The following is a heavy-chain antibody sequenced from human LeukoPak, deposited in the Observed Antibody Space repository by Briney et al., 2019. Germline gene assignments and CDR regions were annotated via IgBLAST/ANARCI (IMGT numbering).Heavy chain of an antibody. Sequence: SETLSLTCTVSGGSISNYYWSWIRQPPGKGLEWIGYIYYSGSTNYNPSLKSRVTISVDTSKNQFSLKLSSVTAADTAVYYCARRAGRRAFDIWGQGTMVTVSS. CDR1: GGSISNYY. V-gene: IGHV4-59*01. J-gene: IGHJ3*02. CDR3: ARRAGRRAFDI. CDR2: IYYSGST.